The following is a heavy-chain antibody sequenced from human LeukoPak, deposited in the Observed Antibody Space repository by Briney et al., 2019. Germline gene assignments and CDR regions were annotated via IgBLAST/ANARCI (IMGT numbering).Heavy chain of an antibody. CDR3: ARLGRSWPYSFDP. Sequence: GGSLRLSCAASGFSFSDYYMIWIRQPPGKGLEWVSYITFSGRTIHYADSVKGRFTISRDNARSSLYLQMNSLRAEDTAVYYRARLGRSWPYSFDPWGQRTLVTVSS. CDR2: ITFSGRTI. CDR1: GFSFSDYY. J-gene: IGHJ5*02. V-gene: IGHV3-11*01. D-gene: IGHD6-13*01.